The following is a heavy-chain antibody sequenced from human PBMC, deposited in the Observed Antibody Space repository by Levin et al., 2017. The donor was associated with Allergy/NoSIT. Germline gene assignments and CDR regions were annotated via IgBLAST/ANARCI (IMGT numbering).Heavy chain of an antibody. CDR2: ISNSGNT. V-gene: IGHV4-59*08. Sequence: SETLSLTCSVSSGSISNYHWSWIRQSPAEGLEWIVHISNSGNTNYNPSLTSRVTISLDTSKSQISLRLSTVTAADSAVHYFSGHVYSDVSPFEHWGQGTLVAVSS. J-gene: IGHJ4*02. D-gene: IGHD6-13*01. CDR3: SGHVYSDVSPFEH. CDR1: SGSISNYH.